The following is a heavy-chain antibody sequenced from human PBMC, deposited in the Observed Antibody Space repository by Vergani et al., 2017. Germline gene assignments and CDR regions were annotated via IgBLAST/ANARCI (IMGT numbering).Heavy chain of an antibody. J-gene: IGHJ3*02. Sequence: QVQLVESGGGVVQPGRSLRLSCAASGFTFSSYGMHWVRQAPGKGLEWVAVIWYDGSNKYYADSVKGRFTISRDNSKNTLYLQMNSLRAEDTAVYYCARDFPPYCGGDCYSGNVFDIWGQGTMVTVSS. CDR3: ARDFPPYCGGDCYSGNVFDI. V-gene: IGHV3-33*01. CDR1: GFTFSSYG. D-gene: IGHD2-21*01. CDR2: IWYDGSNK.